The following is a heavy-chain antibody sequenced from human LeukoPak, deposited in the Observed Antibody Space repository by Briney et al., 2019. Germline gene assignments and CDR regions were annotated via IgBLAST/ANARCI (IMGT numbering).Heavy chain of an antibody. Sequence: VSVKVSCKTSGYSFIKNGINWVRQAPGQGLELMGWISTYNGNTEFAQNLQCRVTLTTDTSTSTAYMELRSLRSDDTAVYYCERDRYTMAPGYWGQGTLVIVSS. J-gene: IGHJ4*02. CDR3: ERDRYTMAPGY. D-gene: IGHD3-16*02. V-gene: IGHV1-18*01. CDR2: ISTYNGNT. CDR1: GYSFIKNG.